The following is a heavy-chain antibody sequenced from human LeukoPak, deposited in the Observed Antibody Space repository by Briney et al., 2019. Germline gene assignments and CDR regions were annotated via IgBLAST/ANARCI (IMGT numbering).Heavy chain of an antibody. J-gene: IGHJ6*02. Sequence: GGSLRLSCAASGFTFSTYVMNWVRQAPGKGLEWVAVISYDGSNKYYADSVKGRFTISRDNSKNTLYLQMNSLRAEDTAVYYCAKDRTGVGMDVWGQGTTVTVSS. CDR3: AKDRTGVGMDV. D-gene: IGHD1-14*01. CDR2: ISYDGSNK. V-gene: IGHV3-30*18. CDR1: GFTFSTYV.